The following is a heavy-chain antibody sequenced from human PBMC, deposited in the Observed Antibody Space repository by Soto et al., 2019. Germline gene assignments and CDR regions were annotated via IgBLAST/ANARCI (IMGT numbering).Heavy chain of an antibody. CDR3: ARLAFYYDSSGYHYKYGMDV. J-gene: IGHJ6*02. D-gene: IGHD3-22*01. V-gene: IGHV1-18*04. CDR2: ISGYNGNT. CDR1: GYTFTDYG. Sequence: QIQLVQSGGEVKKPGASVKVSCKASGYTFTDYGISWVRQAPGQGLEWVGWISGYNGNTNYAQKYQDRVTMTTDTSTSTAYMEVRSLRSDDTAVYYCARLAFYYDSSGYHYKYGMDVWGQGTTVTVSS.